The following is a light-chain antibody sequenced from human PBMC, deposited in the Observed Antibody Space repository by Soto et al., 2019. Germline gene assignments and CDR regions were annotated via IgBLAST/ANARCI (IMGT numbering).Light chain of an antibody. CDR3: SSYTSSSTVV. V-gene: IGLV2-14*01. CDR2: EVS. J-gene: IGLJ2*01. Sequence: QSVLTQPASVSGSPGQSITISCTGTSSDVGGYNYVSWYQHHPGKAPKFMIDEVSNRPSGVSNRFSGSKSGNTASLTISGLQAEDEADYYCSSYTSSSTVVFGGGTKLTVL. CDR1: SSDVGGYNY.